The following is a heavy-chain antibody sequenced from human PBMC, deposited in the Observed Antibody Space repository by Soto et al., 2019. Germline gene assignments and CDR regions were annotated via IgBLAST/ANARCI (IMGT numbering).Heavy chain of an antibody. CDR3: ARDLFVKDGGNWFDP. D-gene: IGHD3-10*02. Sequence: GGSLRLSCAASGFTFSSYSMNWVRQAPGKGLEWVSSISSSSSYIYYADSVKGRFTISRDNAKNSPYLQMNSLRAEDTAVYYCARDLFVKDGGNWFDPWGQGTLVTVSS. J-gene: IGHJ5*02. V-gene: IGHV3-21*01. CDR1: GFTFSSYS. CDR2: ISSSSSYI.